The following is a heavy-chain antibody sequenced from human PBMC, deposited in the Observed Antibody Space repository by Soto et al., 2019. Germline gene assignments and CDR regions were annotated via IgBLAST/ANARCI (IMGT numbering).Heavy chain of an antibody. CDR2: ISYDGSNK. J-gene: IGHJ5*02. CDR3: AKLYCSGGSCYEDNWFDP. D-gene: IGHD2-15*01. V-gene: IGHV3-30*18. Sequence: QVQLVESGGGVVQPGRSLRLSCAASGFTFSSYAMHWVRQAPGKGLEWVAVISYDGSNKYYADSVKGRFTISRDNSKNTLYLQMNSLRAEDTAVYYCAKLYCSGGSCYEDNWFDPWGQGTLVTVSS. CDR1: GFTFSSYA.